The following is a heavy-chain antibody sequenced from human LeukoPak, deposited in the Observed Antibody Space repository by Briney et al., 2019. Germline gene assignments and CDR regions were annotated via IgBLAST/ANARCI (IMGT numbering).Heavy chain of an antibody. CDR1: GGSINSYY. J-gene: IGHJ4*02. Sequence: PSETLSLTCTVSGGSINSYYWSWIRQPPGKGLEWIGYIYYSGSTNYNPSLKSRVTISVDTSKNQFSLKVSSVTAADTAVYYCARVGVGTTLFDYXXXGXLVTVSS. D-gene: IGHD1-26*01. V-gene: IGHV4-59*01. CDR3: ARVGVGTTLFDY. CDR2: IYYSGST.